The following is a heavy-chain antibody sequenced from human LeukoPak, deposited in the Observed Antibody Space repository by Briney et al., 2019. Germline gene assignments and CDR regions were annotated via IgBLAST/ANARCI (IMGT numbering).Heavy chain of an antibody. CDR3: AREGYCSGGSCRRSYYFDY. D-gene: IGHD2-15*01. Sequence: ASVKVSCKASGYTFTSYGISWVRQAPGQGLEWMGWISAYNGNTNYAQKLQGRVTMTTDTSTSTAYMELRSLRSDDTAVCYCAREGYCSGGSCRRSYYFDYWGQGTLVTVSS. CDR2: ISAYNGNT. V-gene: IGHV1-18*01. J-gene: IGHJ4*02. CDR1: GYTFTSYG.